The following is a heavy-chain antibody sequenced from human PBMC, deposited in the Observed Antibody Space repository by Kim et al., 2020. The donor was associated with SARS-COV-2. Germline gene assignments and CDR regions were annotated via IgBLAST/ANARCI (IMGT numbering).Heavy chain of an antibody. Sequence: ASVKVSCKASGYTFTTYAINWVRQAPGQGLEWMGWINTNLGNPKFAQRFPGRFVFSWDTSVSTAYLQISSLEAEDTAVYYCARTFYDCSAFYYIDYWGQGTMVTVSS. CDR1: GYTFTTYA. J-gene: IGHJ4*02. CDR3: ARTFYDCSAFYYIDY. D-gene: IGHD3-22*01. V-gene: IGHV7-4-1*02. CDR2: INTNLGNP.